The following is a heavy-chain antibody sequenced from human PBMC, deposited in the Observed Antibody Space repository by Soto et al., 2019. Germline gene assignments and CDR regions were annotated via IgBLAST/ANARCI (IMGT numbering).Heavy chain of an antibody. CDR2: IIPIFGTA. V-gene: IGHV1-69*13. J-gene: IGHJ4*02. CDR3: ARTLTTVTRGSKPPSGYYFDY. Sequence: ASVKVSCKASGGTFSSYAISWVRQAPGQGLEWMGGIIPIFGTANYAQKFQGRVTITADESTSTAYMELSSLRSEDTAVYYCARTLTTVTRGSKPPSGYYFDYWGQGTLVTVSS. CDR1: GGTFSSYA. D-gene: IGHD4-17*01.